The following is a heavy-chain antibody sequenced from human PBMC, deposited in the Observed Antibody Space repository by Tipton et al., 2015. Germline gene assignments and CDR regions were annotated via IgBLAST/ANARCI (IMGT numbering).Heavy chain of an antibody. J-gene: IGHJ6*02. D-gene: IGHD3-10*01. CDR3: ARDMVRGVLYFYDGLDV. CDR1: GFTFSTYS. V-gene: IGHV3-21*04. Sequence: SLRLSCAASGFTFSTYSMNWVRQAPGKGLEWVSSITSTSSYIYYADSAKGRFTISRDNFKNTLYLQMNSLRAEDTAAYYCARDMVRGVLYFYDGLDVWGQGTTVTVSS. CDR2: ITSTSSYI.